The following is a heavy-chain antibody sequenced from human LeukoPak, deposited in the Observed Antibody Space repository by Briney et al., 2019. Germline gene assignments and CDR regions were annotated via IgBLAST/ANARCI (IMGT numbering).Heavy chain of an antibody. D-gene: IGHD6-19*01. V-gene: IGHV3-23*01. CDR3: AKGGSGWYPGFDY. CDR1: GFTFTNYA. J-gene: IGHJ4*02. Sequence: GGSLRLSCAASGFTFTNYAMSWVRQAPGKGLEWVSTSGSGGSPFYADSVKGRFTISRDNSRNTLYLQMNSLRVEDTAVYYCAKGGSGWYPGFDYWGQGTLVTVSS. CDR2: SGSGGSP.